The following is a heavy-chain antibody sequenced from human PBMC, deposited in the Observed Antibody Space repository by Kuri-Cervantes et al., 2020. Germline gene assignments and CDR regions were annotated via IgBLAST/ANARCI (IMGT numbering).Heavy chain of an antibody. CDR1: GYPFTSYD. V-gene: IGHV1-8*02. J-gene: IGHJ6*03. D-gene: IGHD1-26*01. Sequence: ASVKVSCKASGYPFTSYDINWVRQATGQGLEWMEWMNPNSGNTGYAQKCQGRVTMTRNSSISTAYMELSSLRSEDTAVYYCARVVGATTAYYYMDVWRKGTTVTVSS. CDR3: ARVVGATTAYYYMDV. CDR2: MNPNSGNT.